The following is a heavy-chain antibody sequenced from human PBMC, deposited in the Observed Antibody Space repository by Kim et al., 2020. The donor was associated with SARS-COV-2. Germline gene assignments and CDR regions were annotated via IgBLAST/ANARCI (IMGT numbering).Heavy chain of an antibody. CDR3: AKDPNYIVDHSGWFDP. V-gene: IGHV3-23*01. J-gene: IGHJ5*02. CDR1: GFTFSSYA. CDR2: ISGSGGST. Sequence: GGSLRLSCAASGFTFSSYAMSWVRQAPGKGLEWVSAISGSGGSTYYADSVKGRFTISRDNSKNTLYLQMNSLRAEDTAVYYCAKDPNYIVDHSGWFDPWGQGTLVTVSS. D-gene: IGHD2-15*01.